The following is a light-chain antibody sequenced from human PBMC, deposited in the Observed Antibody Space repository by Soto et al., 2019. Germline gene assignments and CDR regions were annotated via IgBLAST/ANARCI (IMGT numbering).Light chain of an antibody. V-gene: IGKV3-20*01. CDR1: QTIRSNY. Sequence: EIVLTQSPGTLSLSPGERATLSCRASQTIRSNYLAWYQQRPGQAPRLLIYGASSRATDIPDRFSGSASGTDFTLTILRLEPEDFAVYYCQQYGSSPWTFGQVTKV. J-gene: IGKJ1*01. CDR3: QQYGSSPWT. CDR2: GAS.